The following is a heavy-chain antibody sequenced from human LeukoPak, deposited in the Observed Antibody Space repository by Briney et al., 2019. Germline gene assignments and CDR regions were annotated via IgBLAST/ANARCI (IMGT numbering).Heavy chain of an antibody. J-gene: IGHJ6*02. D-gene: IGHD2-21*02. V-gene: IGHV4-38-2*02. CDR1: GYSISSGYY. CDR3: AREDCGGDCYRPPNYYYYGMDV. Sequence: KPSETLSLTCTVSGYSISSGYYWGWIRQPPGKGLEWIGSIYHSGSTYYNPSLKSRVTISVDTSKNQFSLKLSSVTAADTAVYYCAREDCGGDCYRPPNYYYYGMDVWGQGTTVTVSS. CDR2: IYHSGST.